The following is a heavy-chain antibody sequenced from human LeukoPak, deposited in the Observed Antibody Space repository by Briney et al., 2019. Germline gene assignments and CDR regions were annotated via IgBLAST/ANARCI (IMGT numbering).Heavy chain of an antibody. Sequence: GGSLRLSCAASGFPFITYWMSWVRQAPGKGLEWVANIKEDGSEKYYGDSVKGRFTISRDNAKNSLYLQMNSLRAEDTAVYYCARDSSGYQWGQGTLVAVSS. CDR2: IKEDGSEK. CDR3: ARDSSGYQ. V-gene: IGHV3-7*01. J-gene: IGHJ4*02. CDR1: GFPFITYW. D-gene: IGHD3-22*01.